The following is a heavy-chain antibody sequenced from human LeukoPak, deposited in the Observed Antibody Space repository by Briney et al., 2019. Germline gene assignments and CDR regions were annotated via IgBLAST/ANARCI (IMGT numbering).Heavy chain of an antibody. Sequence: GGSLRLSCAASGFTFSSYAMSWVRQAPGKGLEWVANIKQDGSEKTYVDSVKGRFTISRDNAKNSLYLQMNSLRAEDTAVYYCARDRWAILTGSENYYFYGMDVWGQGTTVTVSS. D-gene: IGHD3-9*01. CDR1: GFTFSSYA. V-gene: IGHV3-7*01. CDR2: IKQDGSEK. CDR3: ARDRWAILTGSENYYFYGMDV. J-gene: IGHJ6*02.